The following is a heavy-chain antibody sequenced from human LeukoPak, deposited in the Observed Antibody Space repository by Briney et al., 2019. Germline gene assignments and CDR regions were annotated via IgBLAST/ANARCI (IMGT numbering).Heavy chain of an antibody. V-gene: IGHV4-31*03. Sequence: PSETLSLTCTVSGGSISSGGYYWSWIRQHPGKGLEWIGYIYYSGSTYYNPSLKSRVTISVDTSKNQFSLKLSSVTAADTAVYYCARRYFDRLPIGGMDVWGQGTTVTVSS. CDR3: ARRYFDRLPIGGMDV. J-gene: IGHJ6*02. CDR2: IYYSGST. D-gene: IGHD3-9*01. CDR1: GGSISSGGYY.